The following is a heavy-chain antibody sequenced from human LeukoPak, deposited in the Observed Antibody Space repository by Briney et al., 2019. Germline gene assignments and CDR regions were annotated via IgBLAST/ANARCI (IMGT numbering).Heavy chain of an antibody. CDR2: IWYDGSNK. CDR1: GFTFSSYG. CDR3: ARDSTYYYYYYGMDV. Sequence: PGGSLRLSCAASGFTFSSYGMPWVRQAPGKGLEWVAVIWYDGSNKYYADSVKGRFTISRDNSKNTLYLQMNSLRAEDTAVYYCARDSTYYYYYYGMDVWGQGTTVTVSS. J-gene: IGHJ6*02. V-gene: IGHV3-33*01. D-gene: IGHD5/OR15-5a*01.